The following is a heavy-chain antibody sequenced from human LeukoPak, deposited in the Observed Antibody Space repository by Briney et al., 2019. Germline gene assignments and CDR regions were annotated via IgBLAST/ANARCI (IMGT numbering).Heavy chain of an antibody. CDR2: MNPNSGNT. CDR1: GYTFTSYD. J-gene: IGHJ4*02. D-gene: IGHD6-13*01. CDR3: ARARTAAAGTFDY. V-gene: IGHV1-8*01. Sequence: GASVKVSCKASGYTFTSYDINWVRQATGQGLEWMGWMNPNSGNTGYAQKFQGRVTMTRNTSISTAYMELSSLRSEDTAVYYCARARTAAAGTFDYWGQGTLVTVSS.